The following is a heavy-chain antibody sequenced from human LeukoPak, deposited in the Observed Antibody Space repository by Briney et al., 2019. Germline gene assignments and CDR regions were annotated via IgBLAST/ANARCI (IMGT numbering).Heavy chain of an antibody. D-gene: IGHD6-13*01. V-gene: IGHV3-30-3*01. J-gene: IGHJ4*02. CDR1: GFTFSSYA. CDR3: VNEQQLTFDY. CDR2: ISYDGSNK. Sequence: GGPLRLSCAASGFTFSSYAMHWVRQAPGKGLEWVAVISYDGSNKYYADSVKGRFTISRDNSKNTLYLQMNSLRAEDTAVYYCVNEQQLTFDYWGQGTLVTVSS.